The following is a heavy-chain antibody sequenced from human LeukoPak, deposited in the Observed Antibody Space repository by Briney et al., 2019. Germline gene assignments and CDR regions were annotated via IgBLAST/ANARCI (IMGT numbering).Heavy chain of an antibody. V-gene: IGHV3-23*01. J-gene: IGHJ4*02. CDR1: GFTFSNYG. D-gene: IGHD2-2*01. Sequence: GGSLRLPCVASGFTFSNYGMSWVRQAPGKGLEWVSAISGSGGSTYYADSVKGRFTISRDNFKNTLYLQMNSLRAEDTAVYYCAKANTDIVVVPAAWSDYWGQGTLVTVSS. CDR2: ISGSGGST. CDR3: AKANTDIVVVPAAWSDY.